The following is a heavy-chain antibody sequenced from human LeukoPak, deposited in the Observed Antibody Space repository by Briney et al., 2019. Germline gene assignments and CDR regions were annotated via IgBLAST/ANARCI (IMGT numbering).Heavy chain of an antibody. D-gene: IGHD3-9*01. V-gene: IGHV4-30-4*02. J-gene: IGHJ4*02. CDR1: GDSISCGDYY. CDR3: FPY. CDR2: IYYNGIT. Sequence: SETLSLTCTVSGDSISCGDYYWTWIRQPPGKGLEWIGYIYYNGITYYNPSLKRRVIISVDQPKKQFSLYCGGAVTGYYLSHYYFPYWGRGTLVTVSS.